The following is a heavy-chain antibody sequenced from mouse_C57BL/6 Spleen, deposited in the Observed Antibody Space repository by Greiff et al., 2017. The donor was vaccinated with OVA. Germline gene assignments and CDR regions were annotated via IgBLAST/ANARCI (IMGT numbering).Heavy chain of an antibody. V-gene: IGHV1-64*01. D-gene: IGHD2-2*01. J-gene: IGHJ1*03. CDR1: GYTFTSYW. CDR2: IHPNSGST. Sequence: VQLQQPGAELVKPGASVKLSCKASGYTFTSYWMHWVKQRPGQGLEWIGMIHPNSGSTNYNEKFKSKATLTVDKSSSTAYMQLSSLTSEDSAVYYCARGRLRRDWYFDVWGTGTTVTVSS. CDR3: ARGRLRRDWYFDV.